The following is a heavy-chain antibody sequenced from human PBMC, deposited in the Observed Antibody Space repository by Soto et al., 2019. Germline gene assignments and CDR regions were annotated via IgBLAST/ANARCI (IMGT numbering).Heavy chain of an antibody. D-gene: IGHD4-17*01. CDR2: IYPRASDT. CDR3: ASSTRALDY. Sequence: PVTSVIRSGTRCGGSYSSYWIGRVRQMRGKGLEWMGIIYPRASDTRYGPSFQGQVTISADKSISTAYLQWSSLKASDTAMYDSASSTRALDYWGQGTLVPVSS. V-gene: IGHV5-51*01. CDR1: GGSYSSYW. J-gene: IGHJ4*02.